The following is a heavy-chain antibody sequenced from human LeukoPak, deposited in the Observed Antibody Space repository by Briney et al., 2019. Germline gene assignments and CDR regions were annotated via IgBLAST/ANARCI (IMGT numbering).Heavy chain of an antibody. D-gene: IGHD2-15*01. V-gene: IGHV3-23*01. Sequence: PGGSLRLSCAASGFTFSYTWMNWVRQAPGKGLEWVSAISGSGGSTYYADSVKGRFTISRDNSKNTLYLQMNSLRAEDTAVYYCARAPLRYCSGGSCYSDYWGQGTLVTVSS. CDR3: ARAPLRYCSGGSCYSDY. CDR2: ISGSGGST. J-gene: IGHJ4*02. CDR1: GFTFSYTW.